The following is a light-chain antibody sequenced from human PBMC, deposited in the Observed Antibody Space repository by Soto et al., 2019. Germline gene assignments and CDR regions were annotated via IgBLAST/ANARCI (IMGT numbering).Light chain of an antibody. CDR1: QSVSSSY. J-gene: IGKJ1*01. V-gene: IGKV3-20*01. CDR2: GAS. Sequence: IVLTQSPGTLSLSPGERATLSCMARQSVSSSYLAWYQQKPGQAPRLLIYGASSRATGIPDRFSGSGSGTDFTLTISRLEPEDFAVYYCQQYGSSPRTFGQGTKVDIK. CDR3: QQYGSSPRT.